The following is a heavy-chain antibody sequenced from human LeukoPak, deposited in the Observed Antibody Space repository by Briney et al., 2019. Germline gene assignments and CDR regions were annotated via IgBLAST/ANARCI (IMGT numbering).Heavy chain of an antibody. Sequence: PSETLSLTCTVSGYSISSGYYRGWIRQPPGKGLEWIGSFHYSGSTYYNPSLKSRVTISVDTSKNQFSLKLTSVTAADTAVYYCARGSHYGDYGYWGQGTLVTVSS. CDR3: ARGSHYGDYGY. CDR2: FHYSGST. D-gene: IGHD4-17*01. CDR1: GYSISSGYY. J-gene: IGHJ4*02. V-gene: IGHV4-38-2*02.